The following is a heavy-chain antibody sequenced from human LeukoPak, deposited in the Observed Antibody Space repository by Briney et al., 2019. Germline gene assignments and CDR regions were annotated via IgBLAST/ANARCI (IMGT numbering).Heavy chain of an antibody. V-gene: IGHV1-46*01. J-gene: IGHJ4*02. CDR3: ARGSLRLGELSYPWFDY. CDR2: INPSGGST. D-gene: IGHD3-16*02. Sequence: ASVKVSCKASGYTFTSYYMHWVRQAPGQGLEWMGIINPSGGSTSYAQKFQGRVTMTRDTSTSTVYMELSSLRSEDAAVYYCARGSLRLGELSYPWFDYWGQGTLVTVSS. CDR1: GYTFTSYY.